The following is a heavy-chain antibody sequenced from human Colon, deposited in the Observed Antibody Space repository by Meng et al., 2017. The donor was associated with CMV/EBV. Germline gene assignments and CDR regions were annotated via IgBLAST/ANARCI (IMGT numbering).Heavy chain of an antibody. V-gene: IGHV1-18*01. CDR2: ISPYNGDT. J-gene: IGHJ4*02. Sequence: QVQLVQSGAEVKKPGAPLKVSCKTSGYTFTNFGISWVRQAPGQGLEWMAYISPYNGDTNYAQRFQGRVALTTDTSTSTVYMELGSLTSDGTAMYYCARELARGGYWGQGTLVTVSS. CDR1: GYTFTNFG. CDR3: ARELARGGY.